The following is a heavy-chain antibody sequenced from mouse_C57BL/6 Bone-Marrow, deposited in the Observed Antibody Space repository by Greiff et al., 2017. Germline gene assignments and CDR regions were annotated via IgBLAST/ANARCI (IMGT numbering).Heavy chain of an antibody. J-gene: IGHJ3*01. Sequence: VKLQQPGAELVRPGTSVKLSCKASGYTFTSYWMPWVKQRPGQGLEWIGVIDPSDSYTNYNQKFKGKATLTVDTSSSTAYMQLSSLTSEDSAVYYCARDPAWFAYWGQGTLVTVSA. CDR3: ARDPAWFAY. CDR2: IDPSDSYT. CDR1: GYTFTSYW. V-gene: IGHV1-59*01.